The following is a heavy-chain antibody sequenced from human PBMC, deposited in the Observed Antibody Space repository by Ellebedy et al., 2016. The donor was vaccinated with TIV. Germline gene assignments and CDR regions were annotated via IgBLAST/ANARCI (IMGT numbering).Heavy chain of an antibody. CDR1: GFTFSGFT. V-gene: IGHV3-73*01. Sequence: GESLKIPCAASGFTFSGFTVHWGRQASGGGLEWIGRLSGKSNYYAKVYAASVKGRFTSSREDSENASYLQMNSLKTEDTAIYYCTATAGTSKGGFDPWGQGTLVTVSS. D-gene: IGHD1-1*01. CDR3: TATAGTSKGGFDP. J-gene: IGHJ5*02. CDR2: LSGKSNYYAK.